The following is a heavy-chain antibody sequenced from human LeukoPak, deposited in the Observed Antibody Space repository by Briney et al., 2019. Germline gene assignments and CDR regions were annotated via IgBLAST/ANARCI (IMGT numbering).Heavy chain of an antibody. Sequence: KASETLSLTCTVSGGSIRSYHWNWIRQFPGKGLEWIGHINYSGSTVYNPSLMSRVTISVDTSKNQFSLKLSSVTAADTAVYYCARRWGYSSSPHFDYWGQGTLVTVSS. CDR3: ARRWGYSSSPHFDY. J-gene: IGHJ4*02. D-gene: IGHD6-6*01. V-gene: IGHV4-59*08. CDR2: INYSGST. CDR1: GGSIRSYH.